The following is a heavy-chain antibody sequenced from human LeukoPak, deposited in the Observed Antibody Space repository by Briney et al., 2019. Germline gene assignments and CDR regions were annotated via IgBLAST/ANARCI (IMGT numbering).Heavy chain of an antibody. V-gene: IGHV3-33*01. Sequence: GGSLRLSCAACGFTFSSYGMHWVRQAPGKGLEWVAVIWYDGSNKYYADSVKGRFTISRDNAKNSLYLQMNSLRAEDTAVYYCSRAGGRVVPAAVRFDPWGQGTLVTVSS. CDR3: SRAGGRVVPAAVRFDP. CDR2: IWYDGSNK. J-gene: IGHJ5*02. CDR1: GFTFSSYG. D-gene: IGHD2-2*01.